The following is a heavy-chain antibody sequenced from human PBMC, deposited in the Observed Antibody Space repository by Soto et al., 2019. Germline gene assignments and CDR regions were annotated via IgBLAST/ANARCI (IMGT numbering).Heavy chain of an antibody. D-gene: IGHD4-4*01. Sequence: QVQLVESGGGVVQPGRSQRLSCAASGFTSSIYGMHWVRHAPGKGLEWVAMISSDGSEKYYTDSVRGRFHISRDSSKNTMYPQMHSLTVEDTAVYYCARDRRLDYSEAFDIWGQGTTVTVSS. CDR3: ARDRRLDYSEAFDI. J-gene: IGHJ3*02. V-gene: IGHV3-30*03. CDR2: ISSDGSEK. CDR1: GFTSSIYG.